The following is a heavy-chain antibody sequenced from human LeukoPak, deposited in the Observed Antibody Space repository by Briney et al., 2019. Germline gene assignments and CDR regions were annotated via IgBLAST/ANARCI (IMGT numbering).Heavy chain of an antibody. CDR3: ARENNYFDY. CDR2: IYYSGST. CDR1: GGSISTSSYY. Sequence: SETLSLTCTVSGGSISTSSYYWGWIRQPPGKGPEWIGSIYYSGSTYYNPSLKSRVTISVDTSKNQFSLKLNSVTAADTAVYYCARENNYFDYWGQGTLVTVSS. V-gene: IGHV4-39*07. J-gene: IGHJ4*02.